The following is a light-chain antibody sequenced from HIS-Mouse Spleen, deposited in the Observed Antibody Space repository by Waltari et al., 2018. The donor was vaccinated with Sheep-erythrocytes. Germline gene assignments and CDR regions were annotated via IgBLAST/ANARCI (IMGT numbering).Light chain of an antibody. J-gene: IGKJ1*01. V-gene: IGKV1-39*01. CDR3: QQSYSTPWT. Sequence: DIQMTQSPSSLSASVGDRVTITCRASQSISSYLNWYQQKPGKAPKLLIYAASSLQRGVPSRFSGKGYGTDFTLTIRSLQPEDFATYYCQQSYSTPWTFGQGTKVEIK. CDR1: QSISSY. CDR2: AAS.